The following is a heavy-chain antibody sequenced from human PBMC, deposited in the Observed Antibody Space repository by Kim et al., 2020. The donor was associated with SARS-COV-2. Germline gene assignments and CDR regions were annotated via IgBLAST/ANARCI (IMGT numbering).Heavy chain of an antibody. Sequence: ASVKVSCKASGYSFSSYDINWVRQATGQGLEWMGWMNPNSGNTGYTQKFQGRVTMTRNTSISTVYMELSSLTSEDTAVYYCARGRVVRGSYENWFDPWGQGTLVTVSS. V-gene: IGHV1-8*01. J-gene: IGHJ5*02. CDR3: ARGRVVRGSYENWFDP. CDR2: MNPNSGNT. CDR1: GYSFSSYD. D-gene: IGHD3-10*01.